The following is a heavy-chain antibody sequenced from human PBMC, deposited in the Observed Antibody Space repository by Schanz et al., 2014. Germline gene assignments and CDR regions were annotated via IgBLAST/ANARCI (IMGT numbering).Heavy chain of an antibody. CDR3: ARAFGGYDRAGALDY. V-gene: IGHV1-46*01. D-gene: IGHD5-12*01. Sequence: QVQLVQSGAEVKKPGASVKVSCTASGYTFTSYDINWVRQAPGQGLEWMGIINLSGGSTNNAQKFQGRLTVTRDTSRSTVYMELSSLRSEDTAVYYCARAFGGYDRAGALDYWGQGTLVTVSS. CDR1: GYTFTSYD. J-gene: IGHJ4*02. CDR2: INLSGGST.